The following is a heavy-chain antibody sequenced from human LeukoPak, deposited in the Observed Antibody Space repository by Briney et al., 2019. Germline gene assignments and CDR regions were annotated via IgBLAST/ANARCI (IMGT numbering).Heavy chain of an antibody. CDR2: IYTSGST. CDR3: ARALKYYYDSSGYYEN. CDR1: GGSISSYY. Sequence: SETLSLTCTVSGGSISSYYWSWIRQPAGKGLEWIGRIYTSGSTNYNPSLKSRVTMSVDTSKNQFSLKLSSVTAADTAVYYCARALKYYYDSSGYYENWGQGTLVTVSS. V-gene: IGHV4-4*07. J-gene: IGHJ4*02. D-gene: IGHD3-22*01.